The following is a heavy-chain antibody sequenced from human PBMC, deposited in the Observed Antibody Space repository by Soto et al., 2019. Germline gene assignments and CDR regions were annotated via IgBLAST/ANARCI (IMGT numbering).Heavy chain of an antibody. Sequence: GGSLRLSCAASGFTFSSYWMHWVRQAPGKGLVWVSRINSDGSSTNYAGSVKGRFTISRDNAKNTLYLQMNSLRAEDTAVYYCAKISGDFDYWGQGTLVTVSS. CDR3: AKISGDFDY. CDR1: GFTFSSYW. D-gene: IGHD3-10*01. J-gene: IGHJ4*02. V-gene: IGHV3-74*01. CDR2: INSDGSST.